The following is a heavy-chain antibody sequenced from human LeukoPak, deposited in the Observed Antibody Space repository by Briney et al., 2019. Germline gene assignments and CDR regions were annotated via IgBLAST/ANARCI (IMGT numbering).Heavy chain of an antibody. J-gene: IGHJ6*02. Sequence: GASVKVSCKASGYTFTDYYMHWVRHAPGQGLEWMGWINPNSGGTNYAQKFQGRVTMTRDTSISTAYMELSRLRSDDTAVYYCARGRGYGSGSFILYYYYYGMDVWGQGTTVTVSS. CDR3: ARGRGYGSGSFILYYYYYGMDV. CDR1: GYTFTDYY. D-gene: IGHD3-10*01. CDR2: INPNSGGT. V-gene: IGHV1-2*02.